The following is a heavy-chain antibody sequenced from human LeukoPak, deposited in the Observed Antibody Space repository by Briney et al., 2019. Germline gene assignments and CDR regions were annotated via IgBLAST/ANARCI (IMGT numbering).Heavy chain of an antibody. V-gene: IGHV1-69*02. Sequence: SVKVSCKASGGTFSSYPFTWVRQAPGQGLEWMGRTIPLLGISNYAQKFQGRVTITADKSTSTTYMELSSLRSEDTAVYYCATTYRSGLDYWGQGTLVTVSS. J-gene: IGHJ4*02. CDR3: ATTYRSGLDY. CDR1: GGTFSSYP. D-gene: IGHD6-19*01. CDR2: TIPLLGIS.